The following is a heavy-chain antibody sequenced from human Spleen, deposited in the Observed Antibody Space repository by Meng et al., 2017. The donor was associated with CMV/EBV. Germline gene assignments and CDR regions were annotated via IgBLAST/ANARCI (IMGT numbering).Heavy chain of an antibody. Sequence: ASVKVSCKASGYTFTGYYMHWVRQAPGQGLEWMGWISAYNGNTNYAQKLQGRVTMTTDTSTSTAYMALRSLRSDDTAVYYCARDTVTTGTDYWGQGTLVTVSS. D-gene: IGHD4-17*01. J-gene: IGHJ4*02. CDR3: ARDTVTTGTDY. CDR2: ISAYNGNT. V-gene: IGHV1-18*04. CDR1: GYTFTGYY.